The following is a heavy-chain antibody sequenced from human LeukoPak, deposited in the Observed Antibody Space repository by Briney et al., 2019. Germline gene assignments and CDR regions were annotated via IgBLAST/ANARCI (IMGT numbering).Heavy chain of an antibody. Sequence: PSETLSLTCTVSGGSISNYYWSWIRPPPGKGLEWVGYIYSIGITNYNPSLKSRVTISVDMPKNQFSLKLRSVTAADTAAYYCARQGDNSKWYVWFDPWGQGTLVTVSS. CDR3: ARQGDNSKWYVWFDP. V-gene: IGHV4-59*08. J-gene: IGHJ5*02. D-gene: IGHD2-15*01. CDR2: IYSIGIT. CDR1: GGSISNYY.